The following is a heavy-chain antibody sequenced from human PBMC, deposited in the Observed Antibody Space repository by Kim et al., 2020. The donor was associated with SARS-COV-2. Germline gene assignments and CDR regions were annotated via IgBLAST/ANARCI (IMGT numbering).Heavy chain of an antibody. J-gene: IGHJ4*02. V-gene: IGHV1-3*01. CDR2: INAGNANI. CDR1: GYTFTNYA. CDR3: ARDLLHSGYDY. Sequence: ASVKVSCKASGYTFTNYAIQWVRQAPGQGLEWMGWINAGNANIKYSQKFRGRATLTWVTSASTAYMELSALTSEDTAVYYCARDLLHSGYDYWGQGTLVTVSS. D-gene: IGHD5-12*01.